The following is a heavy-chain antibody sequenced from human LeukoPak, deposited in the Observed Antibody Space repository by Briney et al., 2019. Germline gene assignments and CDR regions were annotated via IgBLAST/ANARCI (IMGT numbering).Heavy chain of an antibody. D-gene: IGHD2-8*01. V-gene: IGHV1-46*01. CDR1: GYTFTNYY. Sequence: ASVKVSCKASGYTFTNYYIHWVRQAPGQGLEWMGIINPSGGGTGYAQKFQGRVTMTRDTSTSTVYMELSSLRSEDTAVYYCARPLAPVMLNAFNIWGQGTMVTVSS. CDR2: INPSGGGT. CDR3: ARPLAPVMLNAFNI. J-gene: IGHJ3*02.